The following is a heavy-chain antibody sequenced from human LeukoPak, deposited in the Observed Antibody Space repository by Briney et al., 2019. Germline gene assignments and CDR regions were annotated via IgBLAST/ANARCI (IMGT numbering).Heavy chain of an antibody. CDR1: GGSISSSSYY. CDR2: IHYSGST. CDR3: ARSVTGTTRNPDYYYYMDV. D-gene: IGHD1-20*01. V-gene: IGHV4-39*07. Sequence: SETLSLTCTVSGGSISSSSYYWGWIRQPPGKGLEWIGSIHYSGSTNYNPSLKSRVTISVDTSKNQFSLKLSSVTAADTAVYYCARSVTGTTRNPDYYYYMDVWGKGTTVTISS. J-gene: IGHJ6*03.